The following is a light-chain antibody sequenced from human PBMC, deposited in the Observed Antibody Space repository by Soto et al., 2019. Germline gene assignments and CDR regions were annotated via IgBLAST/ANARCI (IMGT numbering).Light chain of an antibody. CDR1: QSISSW. CDR2: DAS. Sequence: DIQMTQSPSTLSASVGDRVTITCRASQSISSWLAWYQQKPGKAPKLLIYDASSLESGVPSRFSGSGSGTEFTLTISSLQPDDFATYSCQQYKSYSRTFGQGTQVEVK. CDR3: QQYKSYSRT. V-gene: IGKV1-5*01. J-gene: IGKJ1*01.